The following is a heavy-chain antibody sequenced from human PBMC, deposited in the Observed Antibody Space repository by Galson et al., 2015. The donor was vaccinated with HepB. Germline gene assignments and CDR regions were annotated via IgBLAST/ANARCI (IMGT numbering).Heavy chain of an antibody. D-gene: IGHD2-15*01. J-gene: IGHJ6*03. CDR1: GFTFSSYW. V-gene: IGHV3-7*01. Sequence: SLRLSCAASGFTFSSYWMSWVRQAPGKGLEWVANIKQDGSEKYYVDSVKGRFTISRDNAKNSLYLQMNSLRAEDTAVYYCARDGHARWWLSSGYYYYYMDVWGKGTTVTVSS. CDR3: ARDGHARWWLSSGYYYYYMDV. CDR2: IKQDGSEK.